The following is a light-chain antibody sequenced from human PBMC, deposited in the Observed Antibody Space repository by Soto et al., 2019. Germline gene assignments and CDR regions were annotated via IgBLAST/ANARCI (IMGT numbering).Light chain of an antibody. J-gene: IGKJ5*01. CDR1: QSVRSSY. V-gene: IGKV3D-20*02. Sequence: EIVLTQSPGTLSLSPGERATLSCRASQSVRSSYFVWYQQKPGQAPRLLIYGASSRATGIPDRFSGSGSGTDFTLTISSLEPEDFEVYYCQQRSNWPPITFGQGTRLEIK. CDR2: GAS. CDR3: QQRSNWPPIT.